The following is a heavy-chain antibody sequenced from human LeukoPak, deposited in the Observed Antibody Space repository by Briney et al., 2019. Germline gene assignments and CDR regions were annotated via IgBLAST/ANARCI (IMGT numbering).Heavy chain of an antibody. V-gene: IGHV4-38-2*02. CDR3: AREAFSSGYYDDY. D-gene: IGHD3-22*01. CDR1: GYSISSGYY. Sequence: PSETLSLTCTVSGYSISSGYYWGWIRQPPGKGLEWIGSIFHSGSTYYSPSLKSRVTMSVDISKNQFYLKLSSVTAADTAVYYCAREAFSSGYYDDYWGQGTLVTVSS. CDR2: IFHSGST. J-gene: IGHJ4*02.